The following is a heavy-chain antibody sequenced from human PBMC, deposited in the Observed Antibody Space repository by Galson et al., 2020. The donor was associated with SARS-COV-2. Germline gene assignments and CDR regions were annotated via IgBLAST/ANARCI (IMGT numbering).Heavy chain of an antibody. J-gene: IGHJ4*02. CDR1: RYSISSGYV. D-gene: IGHD6-13*01. V-gene: IGHV4-38-2*02. Sequence: SETLSLTCSVSRYSISSGYVWAYIRQPPGKGLEWIGNAYHTGSTSYNQSLMSRLTISVDTSKNHFYLKLTSVTAADTAVYYCARGLVTAAGIFDYWGQGTLVTVSS. CDR2: AYHTGST. CDR3: ARGLVTAAGIFDY.